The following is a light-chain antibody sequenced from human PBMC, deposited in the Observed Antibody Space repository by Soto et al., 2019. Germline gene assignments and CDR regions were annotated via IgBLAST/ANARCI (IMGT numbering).Light chain of an antibody. V-gene: IGKV3-15*01. CDR2: SAS. CDR1: QSLDIN. CDR3: QQYNNWPFT. Sequence: EIVMTQSPATLSVSPGERATLSCRASQSLDINLAWYQQKPGQAPRLLIYSASTRATGIPARFSGSGSGAEFTLTISSLQSEDFAVYYCQQYNNWPFTFGQGTRLEI. J-gene: IGKJ5*01.